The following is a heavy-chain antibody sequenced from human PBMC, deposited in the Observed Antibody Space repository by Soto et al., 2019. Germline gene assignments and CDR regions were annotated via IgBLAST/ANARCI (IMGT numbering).Heavy chain of an antibody. D-gene: IGHD2-15*01. CDR3: ARVGSPRGNYYYGMDV. Sequence: SETLSLTCTVSGGSVSSGSYYWSWIRQPPGKGLEWIGYIYYSGSTNYNPSLKSRVTISVDTSKNQFSLKLSSVTAADTAVYYCARVGSPRGNYYYGMDVWGQGTTVTVSS. CDR1: GGSVSSGSYY. V-gene: IGHV4-61*01. J-gene: IGHJ6*02. CDR2: IYYSGST.